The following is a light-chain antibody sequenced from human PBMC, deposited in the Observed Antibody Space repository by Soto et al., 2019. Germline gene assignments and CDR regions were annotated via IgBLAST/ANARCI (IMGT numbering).Light chain of an antibody. CDR1: SSNIGSNT. V-gene: IGLV1-44*01. Sequence: QSVLTQPPSASGTPGQRVTISCSGSSSNIGSNTVNWYQQLPGTAPKLLIYSNNQRPSGVPDRFSGSKSGTSDALAISGLQSEDEADDYCAACDYSRNCYVFGTGTKLTVL. CDR3: AACDYSRNCYV. CDR2: SNN. J-gene: IGLJ1*01.